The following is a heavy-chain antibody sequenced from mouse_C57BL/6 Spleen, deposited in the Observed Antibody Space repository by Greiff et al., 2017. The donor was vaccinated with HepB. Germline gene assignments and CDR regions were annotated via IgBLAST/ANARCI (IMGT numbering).Heavy chain of an antibody. CDR3: ATTAQATPFAY. J-gene: IGHJ3*01. D-gene: IGHD3-2*02. Sequence: VQLQQPGAELVKPGASVKLSCKASGYTFTSYWMQWVKQRPGQGLEWIGEIDPSDSYTNYNQKFKGKATLTVDTSSSTAYMQLRLLTSEDSAGDYCATTAQATPFAYWGQGTLVTVSA. V-gene: IGHV1-50*01. CDR1: GYTFTSYW. CDR2: IDPSDSYT.